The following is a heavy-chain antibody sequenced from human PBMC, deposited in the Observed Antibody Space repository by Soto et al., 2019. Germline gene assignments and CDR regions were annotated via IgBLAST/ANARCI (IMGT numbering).Heavy chain of an antibody. J-gene: IGHJ4*02. V-gene: IGHV3-33*01. CDR2: IWYDGSNK. Sequence: GGSLRLSCAASGFTFSSYGMHWVRQAPGKGLEWVAVIWYDGSNKYYADSVKGRFTISRDNSKNTLYLQMNSLRAEDTAVYYCARDVHRFGGPLGYFDYWGQGTLVTVSS. CDR3: ARDVHRFGGPLGYFDY. CDR1: GFTFSSYG. D-gene: IGHD3-10*01.